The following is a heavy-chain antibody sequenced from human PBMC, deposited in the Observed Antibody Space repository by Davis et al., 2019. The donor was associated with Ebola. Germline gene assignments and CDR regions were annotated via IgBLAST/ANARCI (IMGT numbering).Heavy chain of an antibody. V-gene: IGHV4-34*01. Sequence: PSETLSLTCAVYGGSFSGYYWSWIRQPPGKGLEWIGEINHSGSTNYNPSLKSRVTISVDTSKNQFSLKLSSVTAADTAVYYCAREVIVVQSPIDYWGQGTLVTVSS. D-gene: IGHD3-22*01. CDR2: INHSGST. J-gene: IGHJ4*02. CDR1: GGSFSGYY. CDR3: AREVIVVQSPIDY.